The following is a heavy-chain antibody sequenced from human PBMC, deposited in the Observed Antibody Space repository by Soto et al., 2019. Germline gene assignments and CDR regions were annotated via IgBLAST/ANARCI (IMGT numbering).Heavy chain of an antibody. Sequence: PGGSLRLSCAASGFTFSSYWMHWVRQAPGKGLVWVSGINGDGKTATYADSVKGRIIISRDNAKNMLYLQMNILTAEDTAVYYCARPRYDGSGTPFDHWGQGTLVTGSS. CDR2: INGDGKTA. CDR1: GFTFSSYW. V-gene: IGHV3-74*01. CDR3: ARPRYDGSGTPFDH. J-gene: IGHJ4*02. D-gene: IGHD3-22*01.